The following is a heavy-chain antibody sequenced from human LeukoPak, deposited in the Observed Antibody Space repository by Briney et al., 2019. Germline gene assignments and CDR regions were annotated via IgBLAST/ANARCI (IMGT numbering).Heavy chain of an antibody. Sequence: GGSLRLSCAVSGITLSNYGMSWVRQAPGKGLEWVAGISCSGGGTSYADSVKGRFTISRDNSKNTLYLQMNSLRAEDTAVYFCAKRGVVIRVILVGFHKEAYYFDSWGQGALVTVSS. CDR3: AKRGVVIRVILVGFHKEAYYFDS. CDR2: ISCSGGGT. D-gene: IGHD3-22*01. J-gene: IGHJ4*02. CDR1: GITLSNYG. V-gene: IGHV3-23*01.